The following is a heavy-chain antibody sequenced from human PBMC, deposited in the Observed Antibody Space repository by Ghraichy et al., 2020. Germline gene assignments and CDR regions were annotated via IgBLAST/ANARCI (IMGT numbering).Heavy chain of an antibody. J-gene: IGHJ4*02. V-gene: IGHV3-74*01. D-gene: IGHD2-15*01. CDR2: IKSDGSST. CDR3: AREYCSGGSCFFGTGGSHFDY. CDR1: GFTLSRYW. Sequence: GESLNISCAASGFTLSRYWMHWVRQVPGKGLVWVSRIKSDGSSTIYADSVKGRFTISRDNAKNTLYLQMNSLRAEDTAVYYCAREYCSGGSCFFGTGGSHFDYWGRGTLVTVSS.